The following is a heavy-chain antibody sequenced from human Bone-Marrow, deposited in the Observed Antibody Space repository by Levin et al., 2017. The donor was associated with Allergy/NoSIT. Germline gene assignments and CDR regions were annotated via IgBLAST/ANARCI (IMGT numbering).Heavy chain of an antibody. D-gene: IGHD1-1*01. V-gene: IGHV3-48*03. J-gene: IGHJ6*02. CDR1: GFIFSNYE. CDR2: ISSSGSKT. Sequence: GGSLRLSCAGTGFIFSNYEMNWVRQAPGKGLEWVSDISSSGSKTYYADSVKGRFTISRDNAKNSLYLQMNSLRVEDTGIYYCAKEGTDLSMDVWGQGTTVTVSS. CDR3: AKEGTDLSMDV.